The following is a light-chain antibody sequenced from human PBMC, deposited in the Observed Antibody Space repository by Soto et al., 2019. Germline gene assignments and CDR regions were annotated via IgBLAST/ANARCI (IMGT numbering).Light chain of an antibody. Sequence: QAVVTQPPSASGSPGQSVTISCTGTSSDVGGYNYVSWYQQHPDKAPKLMIYEVSKRPSGVPDRFSGSKSGNTASLTVSGLQAADEADYYCSSYAGSNNFVVFGGGTQLTVL. CDR1: SSDVGGYNY. V-gene: IGLV2-8*01. J-gene: IGLJ2*01. CDR2: EVS. CDR3: SSYAGSNNFVV.